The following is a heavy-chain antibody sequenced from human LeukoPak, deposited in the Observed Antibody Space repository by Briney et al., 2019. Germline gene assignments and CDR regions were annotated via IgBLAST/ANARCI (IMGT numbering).Heavy chain of an antibody. CDR3: TKAPNRYYFDY. D-gene: IGHD1-14*01. CDR2: INQGGREK. V-gene: IGHV3-7*05. J-gene: IGHJ4*02. CDR1: GFSFRDSW. Sequence: PGGSLRLSCAHSGFSFRDSWMSWVRQIPGKGLEWVAYINQGGREKYYADSVKGRFTISRDNAKNSVYLQMDSLRDEDTAIYHCTKAPNRYYFDYWGLGTLVTVS.